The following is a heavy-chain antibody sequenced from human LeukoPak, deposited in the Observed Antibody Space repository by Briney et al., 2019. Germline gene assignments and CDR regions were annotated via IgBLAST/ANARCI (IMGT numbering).Heavy chain of an antibody. CDR1: GGSISSYY. J-gene: IGHJ3*02. D-gene: IGHD3-9*01. V-gene: IGHV4-59*08. Sequence: SETLSLTCTVSGGSISSYYWSWIRQPPGKGLEWIGYIYYSGSTNYNPSLKSRVTISVDTSKNQFSLKLSSVTAADTAVYYCARHHILTGRDAFDIWGQGTMVTVSS. CDR3: ARHHILTGRDAFDI. CDR2: IYYSGST.